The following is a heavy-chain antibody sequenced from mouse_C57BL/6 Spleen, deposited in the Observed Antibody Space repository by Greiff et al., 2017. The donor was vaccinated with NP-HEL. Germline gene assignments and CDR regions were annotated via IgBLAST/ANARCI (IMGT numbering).Heavy chain of an antibody. CDR3: ARGEDSITTVVAPYYYAMDY. J-gene: IGHJ4*01. CDR2: INPSNGGT. D-gene: IGHD1-1*01. CDR1: GYTFTSYW. V-gene: IGHV1-53*01. Sequence: QVQLQQPGTELVKPGASVKLSCKASGYTFTSYWMHWVKQRPGQGLEWIGNINPSNGGTNYNEKFKSKATLTVDKSSSTAYMQLSSLTSEDSAVYYWARGEDSITTVVAPYYYAMDYWGQGTSVTVSS.